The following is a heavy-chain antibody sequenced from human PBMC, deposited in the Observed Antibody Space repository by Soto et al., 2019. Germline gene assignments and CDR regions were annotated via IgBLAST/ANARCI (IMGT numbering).Heavy chain of an antibody. CDR1: GGSIRWGGFY. V-gene: IGHV4-31*03. Sequence: LSLTCTVSGGSIRWGGFYWTWVRLHPGKGLEWIGYIYHTGATYYNPSLKSRVAISGDTSKNQFSLRLGSVTAADTAVYYCAREGNFYDGSAYPGGFDYWGQGTLVTVSS. CDR3: AREGNFYDGSAYPGGFDY. CDR2: IYHTGAT. D-gene: IGHD3-22*01. J-gene: IGHJ4*02.